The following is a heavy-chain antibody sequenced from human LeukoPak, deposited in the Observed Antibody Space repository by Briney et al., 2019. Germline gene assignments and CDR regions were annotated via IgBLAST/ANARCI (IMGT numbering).Heavy chain of an antibody. CDR1: GYTFTGYH. Sequence: ASVKVSCKASGYTFTGYHMHWVRRAPGQGLEWMGGFDPEDGETIYAQKFQGRVTMTEDTSTDTAYMELSSLRSEDTAVYYCATPSYGDYVDYYYGMDVWGQGTTVTVSS. J-gene: IGHJ6*02. CDR3: ATPSYGDYVDYYYGMDV. V-gene: IGHV1-24*01. CDR2: FDPEDGET. D-gene: IGHD4-17*01.